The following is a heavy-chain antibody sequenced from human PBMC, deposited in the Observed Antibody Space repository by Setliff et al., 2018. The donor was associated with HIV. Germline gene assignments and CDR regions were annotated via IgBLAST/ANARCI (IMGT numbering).Heavy chain of an antibody. V-gene: IGHV4-39*07. Sequence: SETLSLTCTVSGVSISSGSYYWSWIRQSAGKGLEWIGSIYYSGSTYYNSSLQSRVTISVDTSKNQFSLKVNSVTAADTAVYFCARELRQQLTLNWLDPWGQGTLVTVSS. CDR3: ARELRQQLTLNWLDP. J-gene: IGHJ5*02. D-gene: IGHD6-13*01. CDR2: IYYSGST. CDR1: GVSISSGSYY.